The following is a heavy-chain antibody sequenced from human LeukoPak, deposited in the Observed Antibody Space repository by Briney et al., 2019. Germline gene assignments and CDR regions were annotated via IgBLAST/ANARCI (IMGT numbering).Heavy chain of an antibody. D-gene: IGHD5-24*01. Sequence: SVKVSCKASVGTFNSYAISWVRQAPGQGLAWMGGVMPLFGTANYAQEFQGRVTFTTDESASTAYMEVSSLRSEDTAVYYCASGSLGDGYGVGDYYQYMDVWGKGTTVTVSS. J-gene: IGHJ6*03. CDR2: VMPLFGTA. CDR3: ASGSLGDGYGVGDYYQYMDV. CDR1: VGTFNSYA. V-gene: IGHV1-69*05.